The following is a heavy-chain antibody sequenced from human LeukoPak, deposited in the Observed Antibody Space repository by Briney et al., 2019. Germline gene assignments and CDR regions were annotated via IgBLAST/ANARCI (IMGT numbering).Heavy chain of an antibody. D-gene: IGHD2-2*01. CDR3: ASGYCSSTSCYGLLEIDY. CDR1: GGSFSGYY. V-gene: IGHV4-34*01. CDR2: INHSERT. Sequence: PSETLSLTCAVYGGSFSGYYWSWIRQPPGKGLECIGEINHSERTNYNPSLKSRVTISVDTSKNQFSLKLSSVTAADTAVYYCASGYCSSTSCYGLLEIDYWGQGTLVTVSS. J-gene: IGHJ4*02.